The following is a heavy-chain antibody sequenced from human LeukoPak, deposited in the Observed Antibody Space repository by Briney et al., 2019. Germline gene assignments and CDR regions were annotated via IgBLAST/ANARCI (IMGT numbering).Heavy chain of an antibody. CDR1: GFTFSSYA. CDR2: ISGSGGST. Sequence: GGSLRLSCAASGFTFSSYAMSRVRQAPGKGLEWVSAISGSGGSTYYADSVKGRFTISRDNSKNTLYLQMNSLRAEDTAVYYCAKDPNPPLSSGYSSSWSPVDYWGQGTLVTVSS. CDR3: AKDPNPPLSSGYSSSWSPVDY. D-gene: IGHD6-13*01. V-gene: IGHV3-23*01. J-gene: IGHJ4*02.